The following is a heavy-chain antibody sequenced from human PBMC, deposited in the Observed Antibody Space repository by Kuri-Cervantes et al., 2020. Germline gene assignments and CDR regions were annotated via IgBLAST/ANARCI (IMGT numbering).Heavy chain of an antibody. CDR2: IYPGDSDT. Sequence: GESLKISCKGSGYSFTSYWIGWVRQMPGKGLEWMGIIYPGDSDTRYSPSFQGQVTISADKSISTAYMELSSLRSEDTAVYYCARGPDPGSDYWGQGTLVTVSS. CDR1: GYSFTSYW. V-gene: IGHV5-51*01. D-gene: IGHD1-14*01. CDR3: ARGPDPGSDY. J-gene: IGHJ4*02.